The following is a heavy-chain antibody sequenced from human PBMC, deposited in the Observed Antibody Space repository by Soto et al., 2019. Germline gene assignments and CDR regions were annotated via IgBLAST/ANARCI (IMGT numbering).Heavy chain of an antibody. CDR2: VYKTGNT. J-gene: IGHJ5*02. CDR1: GGSITDFY. Sequence: QVQLQESGPGLVEPSETLSLTCSASGGSITDFYWAWLRQSPGKGLEWIGHVYKTGNTYYNPSLKTRVTISMDTRNNQFSMKLPSVTSADTAVYYCARAKDCSSSRCYSSPWFDTWGQGILVTV. D-gene: IGHD2-2*01. V-gene: IGHV4-59*01. CDR3: ARAKDCSSSRCYSSPWFDT.